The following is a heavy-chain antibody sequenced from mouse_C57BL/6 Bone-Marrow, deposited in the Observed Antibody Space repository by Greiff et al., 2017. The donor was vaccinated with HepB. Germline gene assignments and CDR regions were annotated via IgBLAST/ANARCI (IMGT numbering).Heavy chain of an antibody. Sequence: QVQLQQSDAELVKPGASVKISCKVSGYTFTDHTIHWMKQRPEQGLEWIGYIYPRDGSTKYNEKFKGKATLTADKSSSTAYMQLNSLTSEDSAVYFCARPGWDYDVGYYAMDYWGQGTSVTVSS. CDR3: ARPGWDYDVGYYAMDY. J-gene: IGHJ4*01. CDR1: GYTFTDHT. D-gene: IGHD2-4*01. CDR2: IYPRDGST. V-gene: IGHV1-78*01.